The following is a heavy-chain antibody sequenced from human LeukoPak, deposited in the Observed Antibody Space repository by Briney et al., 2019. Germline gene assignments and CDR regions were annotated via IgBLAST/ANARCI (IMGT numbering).Heavy chain of an antibody. CDR1: GYTFTTYG. V-gene: IGHV1-18*01. D-gene: IGHD6-19*01. J-gene: IGHJ4*02. Sequence: GASVTVSCKASGYTFTTYGISWVRQAPGQGLEWVGWIRSYNGHTNYARRLQGRVTMTTDTSTTTVYMELRNLRSDDTAVYYCARDLLVAGSPDPLAFWGRGTLVTVSS. CDR2: IRSYNGHT. CDR3: ARDLLVAGSPDPLAF.